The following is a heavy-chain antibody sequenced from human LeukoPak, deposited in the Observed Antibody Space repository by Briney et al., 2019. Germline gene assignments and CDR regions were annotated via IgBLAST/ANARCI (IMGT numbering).Heavy chain of an antibody. J-gene: IGHJ4*02. CDR1: GGSIGSYY. D-gene: IGHD4-17*01. V-gene: IGHV4-4*07. CDR2: IYTSGST. CDR3: ARDGINGDYRNYFDY. Sequence: SETLSLTCTVSGGSIGSYYWSWIRQPAGKGLEWIGRIYTSGSTNYNPSLKSRVTMSVDTSKNRFSLKLSSVTAADTAVYYCARDGINGDYRNYFDYWGQGTLVTVSS.